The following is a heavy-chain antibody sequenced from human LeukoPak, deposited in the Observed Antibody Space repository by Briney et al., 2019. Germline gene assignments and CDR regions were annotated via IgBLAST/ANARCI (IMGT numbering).Heavy chain of an antibody. CDR1: GFTFGDYA. CDR3: TRDRGAYNLYDY. CDR2: IRSNAYGETA. D-gene: IGHD1-1*01. Sequence: PGGSLRLSCTASGFTFGDYAMSWIRQAPGKGLEWVGFIRSNAYGETADYAASVKGSFTISRDDSKAIAYLQMNSLKTEDTAVYHCTRDRGAYNLYDYWGQGTLVTVSS. J-gene: IGHJ4*02. V-gene: IGHV3-49*03.